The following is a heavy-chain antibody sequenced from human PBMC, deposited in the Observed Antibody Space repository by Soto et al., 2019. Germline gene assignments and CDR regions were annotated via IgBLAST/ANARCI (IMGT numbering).Heavy chain of an antibody. Sequence: GASVKISFKASGSTFTSYGISWVRQAPGQGLEWMGWISAYNGNTNYAQKLQGRVTMTTDTSTSTAYMELRSLRSDDTAVYYCARDSKYYDFWSGTTTMDVWGQGTTVTVSS. CDR2: ISAYNGNT. J-gene: IGHJ6*01. D-gene: IGHD3-3*01. CDR1: GSTFTSYG. CDR3: ARDSKYYDFWSGTTTMDV. V-gene: IGHV1-18*04.